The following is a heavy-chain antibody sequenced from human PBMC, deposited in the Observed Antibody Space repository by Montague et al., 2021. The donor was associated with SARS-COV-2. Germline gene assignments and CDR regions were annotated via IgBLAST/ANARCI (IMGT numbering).Heavy chain of an antibody. V-gene: IGHV4-59*08. CDR1: GGSIGAYS. CDR2: IYYSGST. Sequence: SETLSLTCTVSGGSIGAYSWSRILRPPGRGLVWSGWIYYSGSTNYNPSLKSRVTISVDTSKNQFSLKLSSVTAAATAVYYCARQYSDSSGEDAFDLWGQGTMVTVSS. CDR3: ARQYSDSSGEDAFDL. J-gene: IGHJ3*01. D-gene: IGHD3-22*01.